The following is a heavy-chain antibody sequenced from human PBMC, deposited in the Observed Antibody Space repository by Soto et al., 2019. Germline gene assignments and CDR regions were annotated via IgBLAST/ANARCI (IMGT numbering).Heavy chain of an antibody. Sequence: SVKRCWKAYAGPSSSYAISLERRAPGQGLQWMGGIIPIFGTASYAQKLQGRVTIAADESASTAYMELSSLRSEDTAVYYCAREGGANSYGFDYWGQGTMVTVSS. D-gene: IGHD5-18*01. CDR3: AREGGANSYGFDY. CDR1: AGPSSSYA. V-gene: IGHV1-69*13. CDR2: IIPIFGTA. J-gene: IGHJ4*02.